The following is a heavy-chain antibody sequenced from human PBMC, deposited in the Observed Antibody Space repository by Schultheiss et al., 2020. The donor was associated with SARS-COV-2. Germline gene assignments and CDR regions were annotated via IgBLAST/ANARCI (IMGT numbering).Heavy chain of an antibody. CDR3: ARDAYYYDSSGPSTSHYYYYGMDV. V-gene: IGHV4-61*08. J-gene: IGHJ6*02. CDR1: GGSISSGDYY. D-gene: IGHD3-22*01. CDR2: IYYSGST. Sequence: SETLSLTCTVSGGSISSGDYYWSWIRQPPGKGLEWIGYIYYSGSTNYNPSLKSRVTISVDTSKNQFSLKLSSVTAADTAVYYCARDAYYYDSSGPSTSHYYYYGMDVWGQGTTVTVSS.